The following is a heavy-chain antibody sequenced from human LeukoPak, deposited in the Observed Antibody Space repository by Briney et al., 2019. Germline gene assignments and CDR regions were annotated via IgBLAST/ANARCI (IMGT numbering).Heavy chain of an antibody. Sequence: SETLSLTCSVSGGSISSNNHHWDWIRQPPGNGLEWIGSMHHSGAIYYNPSLQSRLPLSVDMSKNQFSLNLNSVTAADTAVYYCERRDNSFDPWGPGTMVTVSS. CDR2: MHHSGAI. CDR1: GGSISSNNHH. V-gene: IGHV4-39*01. J-gene: IGHJ5*02. CDR3: ERRDNSFDP.